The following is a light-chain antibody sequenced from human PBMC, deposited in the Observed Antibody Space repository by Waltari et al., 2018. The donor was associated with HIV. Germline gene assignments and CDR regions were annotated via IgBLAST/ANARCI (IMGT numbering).Light chain of an antibody. CDR3: TSDVDKYHVF. CDR1: SNDVGADDY. Sequence: QPALTQPPPASGSPRQSGTISCTGTSNDVGADDYVYWYQHHPSRAPQLLIYEVTKPPAVLPDRFSASKSGTTASLTVSVLQAEDDGHYYCTSDVDKYHVFFGGGTKLTVL. V-gene: IGLV2-8*01. J-gene: IGLJ2*01. CDR2: EVT.